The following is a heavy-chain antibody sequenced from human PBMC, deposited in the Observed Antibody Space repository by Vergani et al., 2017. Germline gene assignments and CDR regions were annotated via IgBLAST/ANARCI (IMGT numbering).Heavy chain of an antibody. V-gene: IGHV4-61*02. D-gene: IGHD6-13*01. J-gene: IGHJ6*02. Sequence: QVQLQESGPGLVRPSQTLSLTCTVSGGSISSGSYYWSWFRQPAGKGLEWIGRFYTGGGTSYNPSLKSRVTISVDTSKNQLSLQLSSVTAADTAVYYCARGPLYSTTWPFLLLDMDVWGQGTTVTVSS. CDR2: FYTGGGT. CDR3: ARGPLYSTTWPFLLLDMDV. CDR1: GGSISSGSYY.